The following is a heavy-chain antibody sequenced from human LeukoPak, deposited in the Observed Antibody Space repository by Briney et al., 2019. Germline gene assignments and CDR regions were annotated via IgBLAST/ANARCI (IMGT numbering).Heavy chain of an antibody. J-gene: IGHJ4*02. CDR2: INQDESDK. CDR3: VRAAGALNF. V-gene: IGHV3-7*04. D-gene: IGHD6-19*01. Sequence: GGSLRLSCSASGFPFSHYWMTWVRQAPGKGLEWVANINQDESDKYYVDSVKGRFTISRDNARNSLYLQMNSPRAEDTAVYFCVRAAGALNFWGQGTLVTVSS. CDR1: GFPFSHYW.